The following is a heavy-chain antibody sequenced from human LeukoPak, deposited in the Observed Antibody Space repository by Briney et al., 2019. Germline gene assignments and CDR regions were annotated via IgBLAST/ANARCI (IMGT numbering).Heavy chain of an antibody. V-gene: IGHV3-9*01. CDR3: ATDRATQYFDY. Sequence: PGGSLRLSCAASGFTFDDYAMHWVRQAPGKGLEWVSGISWNRGSIGYADSVKGRFTISRDNAKNSLYLQMNSLRAEDTAVYYCATDRATQYFDYWGQGTLVSVSS. CDR1: GFTFDDYA. CDR2: ISWNRGSI. D-gene: IGHD2-15*01. J-gene: IGHJ4*02.